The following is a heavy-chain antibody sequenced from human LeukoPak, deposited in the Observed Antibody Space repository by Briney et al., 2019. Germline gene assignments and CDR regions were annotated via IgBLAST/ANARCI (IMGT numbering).Heavy chain of an antibody. V-gene: IGHV3-33*01. J-gene: IGHJ4*02. CDR1: GFTFSSYG. CDR3: ARDINRDTSGWYSDY. Sequence: GGSLRLSCAASGFTFSSYGMHWVRQAPGKGLEWVAVIWYDESNKYYADSVKGRLTISRDNSKNTLYLQMNSLRAEDTAVYYCARDINRDTSGWYSDYWGQGTLVTVSS. CDR2: IWYDESNK. D-gene: IGHD6-19*01.